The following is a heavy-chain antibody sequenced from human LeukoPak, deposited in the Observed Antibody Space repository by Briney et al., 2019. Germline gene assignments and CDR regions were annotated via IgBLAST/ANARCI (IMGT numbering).Heavy chain of an antibody. CDR3: AIRIAVAGKMHDY. J-gene: IGHJ4*02. Sequence: ASVKVSCKASGGTFSSYAISWVRQAPGQGLEWMGWISAYNGNTNYAQKLQGRVTMTTDTSTSTAYMELRSLRSDDTAVYYCAIRIAVAGKMHDYWGQGTLVTVSS. CDR1: GGTFSSYA. CDR2: ISAYNGNT. V-gene: IGHV1-18*01. D-gene: IGHD6-19*01.